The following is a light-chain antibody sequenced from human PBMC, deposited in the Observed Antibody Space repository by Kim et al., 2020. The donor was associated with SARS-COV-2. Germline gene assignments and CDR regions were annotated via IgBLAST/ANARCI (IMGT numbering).Light chain of an antibody. Sequence: GQAITISCTGTSSDIGGYNYVSWNQHHPGKAPKLMIYDVNKRPSGVSYRFSGSKSGNTAFLTIFGLQAEDEADYYCSSYTSTSTPPFGGGTKVTVL. CDR1: SSDIGGYNY. CDR2: DVN. J-gene: IGLJ3*02. V-gene: IGLV2-14*03. CDR3: SSYTSTSTPP.